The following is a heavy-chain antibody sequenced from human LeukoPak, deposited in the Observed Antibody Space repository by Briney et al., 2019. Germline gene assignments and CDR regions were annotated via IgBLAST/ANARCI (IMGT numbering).Heavy chain of an antibody. Sequence: AGRSLRLSCAAAGFSFARSEMNWVRQAPGKGLEWISSSSMYYADSVKGRFTISRENAKQTLYLQMNSLRPEDTAVYYCARAGDKGTANWYFDLWGRGTLVTVSS. CDR1: GFSFARSE. V-gene: IGHV3-48*03. J-gene: IGHJ2*01. CDR3: ARAGDKGTANWYFDL. D-gene: IGHD2-21*01. CDR2: SSM.